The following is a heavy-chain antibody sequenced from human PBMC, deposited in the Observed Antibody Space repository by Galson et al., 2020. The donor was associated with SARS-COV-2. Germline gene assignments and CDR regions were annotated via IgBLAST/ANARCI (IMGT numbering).Heavy chain of an antibody. Sequence: GESLKISCAASGFTFSSYGMHWVRQAPGKGLEWVAVIWYDGSNKYYADSVKGRFTISRDNSKNTLYLQMNSLRAEDTAVYYCVGGLVDYYDYYGMDVWGQGTTVTVSS. J-gene: IGHJ6*02. D-gene: IGHD3-3*01. CDR1: GFTFSSYG. V-gene: IGHV3-33*01. CDR2: IWYDGSNK. CDR3: VGGLVDYYDYYGMDV.